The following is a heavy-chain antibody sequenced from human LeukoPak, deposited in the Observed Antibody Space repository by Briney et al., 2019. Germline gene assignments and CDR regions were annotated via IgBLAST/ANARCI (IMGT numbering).Heavy chain of an antibody. V-gene: IGHV1-46*01. CDR3: ARDIYPYYDILTGYYPNY. Sequence: ASVKVSCKASGYTFTSYYMHWVRQALGQGLEWMGIINPSGGSTSYAQKFQGRVTMTRDTSTSTVYMELSSLRSEDTAVYYCARDIYPYYDILTGYYPNYWGQGTLVTVSS. D-gene: IGHD3-9*01. CDR2: INPSGGST. CDR1: GYTFTSYY. J-gene: IGHJ4*02.